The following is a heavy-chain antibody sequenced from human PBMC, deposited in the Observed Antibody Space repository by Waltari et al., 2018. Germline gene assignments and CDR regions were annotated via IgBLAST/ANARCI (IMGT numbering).Heavy chain of an antibody. CDR3: ARHPSSTSPWVGNYYYYYYMDV. Sequence: QLQLQESGPGLVKPSETLSLTCTVSGGSISSSSYYWGWIRQPPGKGLEWIGSIYYSGSTYYNPSLKSRVTISVDTSKNQFSLKLSSVTAADTAVYYCARHPSSTSPWVGNYYYYYYMDVWGKGTTVTVSS. CDR2: IYYSGST. V-gene: IGHV4-39*01. J-gene: IGHJ6*03. D-gene: IGHD2-2*01. CDR1: GGSISSSSYY.